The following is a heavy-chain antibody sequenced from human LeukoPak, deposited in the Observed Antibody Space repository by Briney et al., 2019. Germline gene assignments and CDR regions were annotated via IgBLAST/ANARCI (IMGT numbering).Heavy chain of an antibody. V-gene: IGHV6-1*01. CDR3: ARLVGASWFDS. Sequence: SQTLSLTCAISGDRVSTNSATWTWLRQSPSSRLEWLGRTYYRSKWYNDYAVSMKSRITINPDTSKNQFSLQLNSVTPEDTAVYYCARLVGASWFDSWGQGTLVTVSS. J-gene: IGHJ5*01. D-gene: IGHD1-26*01. CDR2: TYYRSKWYN. CDR1: GDRVSTNSAT.